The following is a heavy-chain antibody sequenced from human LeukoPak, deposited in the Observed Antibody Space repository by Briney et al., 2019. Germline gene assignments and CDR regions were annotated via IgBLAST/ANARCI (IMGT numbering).Heavy chain of an antibody. D-gene: IGHD3-10*01. J-gene: IGHJ6*03. CDR2: ISNSGST. V-gene: IGHV4-59*11. CDR1: GGSMSSHY. CDR3: AREAVLLAKGYYYYYLDV. Sequence: SETLSLTCTVSGGSMSSHYWTWIRQPPRKGLERIGYISNSGSTNYNPSLKSRVTISVDTSKNQFSLKLSSVTAADTAVYYCAREAVLLAKGYYYYYLDVWGKGTTVTVSS.